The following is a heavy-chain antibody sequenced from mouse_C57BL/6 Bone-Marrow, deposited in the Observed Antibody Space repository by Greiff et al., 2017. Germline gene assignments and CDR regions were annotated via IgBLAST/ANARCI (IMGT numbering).Heavy chain of an antibody. CDR1: GYTFTSYG. D-gene: IGHD1-1*01. Sequence: VQLQQSGAELARPGASVKLSCKASGYTFTSYGISWVKQRTGQGLEWIGEIYPRSGNPYYNEKFKGKATLTADKSSSTAYMELRSLTSEDSAVYFGAPSSYYYGSSYGAYWGQGTLVTVAA. CDR3: APSSYYYGSSYGAY. J-gene: IGHJ3*01. CDR2: IYPRSGNP. V-gene: IGHV1-81*01.